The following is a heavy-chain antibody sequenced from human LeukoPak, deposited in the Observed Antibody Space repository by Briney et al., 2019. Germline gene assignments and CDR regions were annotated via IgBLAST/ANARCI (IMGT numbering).Heavy chain of an antibody. CDR3: AKVGSSGTKESDY. CDR1: GFTFDVYA. J-gene: IGHJ4*02. CDR2: ISWNSGSI. Sequence: GGSLRLSCAASGFTFDVYAMHWVRQAPGKGLEWVSGISWNSGSIGYADSVKGRFTISRDNAKNSLYLQMNSLRAEDTALYYCAKVGSSGTKESDYWGQGTLVTVSS. V-gene: IGHV3-9*01. D-gene: IGHD6-6*01.